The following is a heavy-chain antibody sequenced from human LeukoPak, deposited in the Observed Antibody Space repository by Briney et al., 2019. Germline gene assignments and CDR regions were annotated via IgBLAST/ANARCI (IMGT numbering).Heavy chain of an antibody. CDR3: ARDSRRYYYDTSGLYMDV. CDR1: GFTFSSYG. Sequence: GGSLRLSCAASGFTFSSYGMHWVRQAPGKGLEWVAVISYDGSNKYYADSVKGRFTISRDNSKNTLYLQMNSLRAEDTAVYYCARDSRRYYYDTSGLYMDVWGKGTTVTVSS. CDR2: ISYDGSNK. J-gene: IGHJ6*03. V-gene: IGHV3-30*03. D-gene: IGHD3-22*01.